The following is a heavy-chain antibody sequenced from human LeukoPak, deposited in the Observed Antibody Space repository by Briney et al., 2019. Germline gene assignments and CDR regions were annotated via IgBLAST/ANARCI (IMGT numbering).Heavy chain of an antibody. CDR3: ARHGVSGYDSSGYLGSSFFDS. V-gene: IGHV4-59*08. Sequence: SETLSLTCTVSGGSISGYYWSWIRQPPGKGLEWIGGISHSGSTYYNPSLKSRVTISVDTSKNQFSLKLTSVTAADTAVYYCARHGVSGYDSSGYLGSSFFDSWGQGTLVTVSS. D-gene: IGHD3-22*01. CDR2: ISHSGST. CDR1: GGSISGYY. J-gene: IGHJ4*02.